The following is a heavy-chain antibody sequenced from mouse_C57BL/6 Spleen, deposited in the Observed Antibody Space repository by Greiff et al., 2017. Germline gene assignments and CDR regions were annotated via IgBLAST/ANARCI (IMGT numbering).Heavy chain of an antibody. V-gene: IGHV1-82*01. J-gene: IGHJ4*01. CDR2: IYPGDGDT. CDR3: SRWLRRGAMDY. D-gene: IGHD2-2*01. CDR1: GYAFSSSW. Sequence: VQLQQSGPELVKPGASVKISCKASGYAFSSSWMNWVKQTPGKGLEWIGRIYPGDGDTNYNGKFKGKATLTADKSSSTAYMQLSSLTSEDSAVYFCSRWLRRGAMDYWGQGTSVTVSS.